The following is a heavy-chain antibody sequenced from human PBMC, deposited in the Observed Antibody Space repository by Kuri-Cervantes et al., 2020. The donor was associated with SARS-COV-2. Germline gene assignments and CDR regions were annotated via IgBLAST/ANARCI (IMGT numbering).Heavy chain of an antibody. J-gene: IGHJ6*03. V-gene: IGHV3-23*01. CDR2: ISGSGGST. CDR1: GFTFSSYA. Sequence: LSLTCAASGFTFSSYAMSWVRQAPGKGLEWVSAISGSGGSTYYADSVKGRFTISRDNAKNSLYLQMNSLRAEDTAVYYCARDRVAAAGAVGPRVYYYMDVWGKGTTVTVSS. CDR3: ARDRVAAAGAVGPRVYYYMDV. D-gene: IGHD6-13*01.